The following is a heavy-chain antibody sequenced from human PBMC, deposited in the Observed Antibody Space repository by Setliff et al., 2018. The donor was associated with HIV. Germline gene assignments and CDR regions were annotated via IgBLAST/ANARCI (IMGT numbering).Heavy chain of an antibody. V-gene: IGHV4-38-2*02. CDR2: IYHSGSA. Sequence: SETLSLTCAVSDYSISSGYYWGWIRQPPGKGLEWIGGIYHSGSAYYNPSLKSRVTIALDTSKNQFSLKLTSMTAADTAVYYCAREWRGRYYYYMDVWGKGTTVTVSS. J-gene: IGHJ6*03. D-gene: IGHD3-10*01. CDR1: DYSISSGYY. CDR3: AREWRGRYYYYMDV.